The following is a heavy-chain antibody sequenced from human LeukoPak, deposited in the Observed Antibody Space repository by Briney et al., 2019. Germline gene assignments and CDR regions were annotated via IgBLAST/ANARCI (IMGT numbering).Heavy chain of an antibody. J-gene: IGHJ6*02. Sequence: GGSLRLSCAASGFTFSNYWMHWVRQAPGKGLVGVSNINSDRSSTSYADSVKGRFTISRDYAKNTLYLQMNSLRAEDTAVYYCAKVEEGYCSSTSCPGLYYYYYYGMDVWGQGTTVTVSS. D-gene: IGHD2-2*01. V-gene: IGHV3-74*01. CDR1: GFTFSNYW. CDR2: INSDRSST. CDR3: AKVEEGYCSSTSCPGLYYYYYYGMDV.